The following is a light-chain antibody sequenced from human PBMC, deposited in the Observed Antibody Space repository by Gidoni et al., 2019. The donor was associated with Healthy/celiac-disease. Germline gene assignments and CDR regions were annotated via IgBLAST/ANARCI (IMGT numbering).Light chain of an antibody. J-gene: IGKJ4*01. CDR2: DAS. V-gene: IGKV3-11*01. CDR1: QSVSSY. Sequence: EIVLTQSPATLSLSPGERATLTCRASQSVSSYLACYQQKPGQAPRLLIYDASNRATGIPARFSGSVSVTDFTLTISSLEPEDFAVYYCQQRSNWPPLTFGGGTKVEIK. CDR3: QQRSNWPPLT.